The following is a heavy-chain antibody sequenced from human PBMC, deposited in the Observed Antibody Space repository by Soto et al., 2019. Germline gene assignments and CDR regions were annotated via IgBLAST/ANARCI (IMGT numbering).Heavy chain of an antibody. V-gene: IGHV1-3*01. CDR2: INAGNGNT. Sequence: ASVKVSCKASGYTFTSYSMHWVRQAPGQRLEWMGWINAGNGNTKYSQNFQGRVTITRDTSANTAYMQLSSLTSEDTAVYYCARDPCSGGICYNNWFDPWGQGTLVTVSS. D-gene: IGHD2-15*01. J-gene: IGHJ5*02. CDR1: GYTFTSYS. CDR3: ARDPCSGGICYNNWFDP.